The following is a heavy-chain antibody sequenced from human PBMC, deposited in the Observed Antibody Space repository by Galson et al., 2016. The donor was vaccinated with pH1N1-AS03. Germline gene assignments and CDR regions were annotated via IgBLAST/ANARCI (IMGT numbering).Heavy chain of an antibody. Sequence: LSLTCDVSGYSISSGYYWGWIRQAPGKALEYIGNIYHTGRTYYHLSLKSRVTISRDTSKNQLSLKVRSVTAADTAVYYCARFEWSDSYCDYWGQGMLVTVSS. CDR3: ARFEWSDSYCDY. D-gene: IGHD3-3*01. CDR1: GYSISSGYY. V-gene: IGHV4-38-2*01. J-gene: IGHJ4*02. CDR2: IYHTGRT.